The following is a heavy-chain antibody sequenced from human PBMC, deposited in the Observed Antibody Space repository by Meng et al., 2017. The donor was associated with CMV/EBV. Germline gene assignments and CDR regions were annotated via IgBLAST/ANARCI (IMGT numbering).Heavy chain of an antibody. Sequence: SVKVSCKASGYTFTGYYMHWVRQAPGQGLEWMGWINPNSGGTNYAQKFQGRVTMTRDTSISTAYMELSRLRSDDTAVYYCARDLTPLGGQKEQQLENDYWGQGTLVTVSS. V-gene: IGHV1-2*02. J-gene: IGHJ4*02. D-gene: IGHD6-13*01. CDR3: ARDLTPLGGQKEQQLENDY. CDR2: INPNSGGT. CDR1: GYTFTGYY.